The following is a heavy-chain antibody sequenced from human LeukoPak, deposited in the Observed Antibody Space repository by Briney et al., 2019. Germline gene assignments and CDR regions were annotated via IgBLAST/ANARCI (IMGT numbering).Heavy chain of an antibody. J-gene: IGHJ4*02. D-gene: IGHD3-10*01. Sequence: ASVKVSCKTSGYAFTDYYIHWVRQAPGQGLEWMGRINPKSGATNYAQRFQGRVTMTRGTSISTAYMELSRLRSDDTAVYYCARELRGVRGVITGNFDYWGQGTLVTVSS. CDR3: ARELRGVRGVITGNFDY. V-gene: IGHV1-2*02. CDR2: INPKSGAT. CDR1: GYAFTDYY.